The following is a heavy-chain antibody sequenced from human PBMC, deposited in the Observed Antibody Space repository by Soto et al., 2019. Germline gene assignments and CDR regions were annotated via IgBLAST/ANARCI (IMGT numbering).Heavy chain of an antibody. V-gene: IGHV3-7*05. CDR2: IKQDGSEK. Sequence: GGSLRLSCAASGFTFSSYWMSWVRQAPGKGLEWVANIKQDGSEKYYVDSVKGRFTISRDNAKNSLYLQMNSLRAEDTAVYYCAREVLEWQPYYYYGMDVWGQGTTVTVSS. CDR3: AREVLEWQPYYYYGMDV. D-gene: IGHD3-3*01. J-gene: IGHJ6*02. CDR1: GFTFSSYW.